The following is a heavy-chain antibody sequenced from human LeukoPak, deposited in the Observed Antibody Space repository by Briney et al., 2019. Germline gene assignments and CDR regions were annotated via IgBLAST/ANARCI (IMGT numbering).Heavy chain of an antibody. CDR3: ARGPGAVAGRADY. J-gene: IGHJ4*02. D-gene: IGHD6-19*01. V-gene: IGHV1-2*02. Sequence: ASVKVSCKASGYTFTGYYMRWVRQAPGQGLEWMGWINPNSGGTNYAQKFQGRVTMTRDTSTSTVYMELSSLRSEDTAVYYCARGPGAVAGRADYWGQGTLVTVSS. CDR1: GYTFTGYY. CDR2: INPNSGGT.